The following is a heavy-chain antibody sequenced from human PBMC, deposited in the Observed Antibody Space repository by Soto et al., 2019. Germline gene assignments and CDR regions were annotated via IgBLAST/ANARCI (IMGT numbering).Heavy chain of an antibody. D-gene: IGHD3-22*01. Sequence: QVQLVQSGAEVKKPGSSVKVSCKASGGTFSSYAISWVRQAPGQGLEWMGWISADNGNTNYAQKLQGRVTMTTDTSTSTAYMELRSLRSDDTAVYYCARDCDRSGYYCYWGQGTLVTVSP. V-gene: IGHV1-18*01. CDR3: ARDCDRSGYYCY. CDR1: GGTFSSYA. J-gene: IGHJ4*02. CDR2: ISADNGNT.